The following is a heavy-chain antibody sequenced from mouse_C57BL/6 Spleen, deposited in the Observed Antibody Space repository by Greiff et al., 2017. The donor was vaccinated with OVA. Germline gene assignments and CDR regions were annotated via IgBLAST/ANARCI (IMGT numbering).Heavy chain of an antibody. CDR1: GFTFSSYA. D-gene: IGHD3-2*02. Sequence: EVKLVESGEGLVKPGGSLKLSCAASGFTFSSYAMSWVRQTPEKRLEWVAYISSGGDYIYYADTVKGRFTISRDNARNTLYLQMSSLKSEDTAMYYCTRDPDSSGYSLFAYWGQGTLVTVSA. CDR3: TRDPDSSGYSLFAY. CDR2: ISSGGDYI. V-gene: IGHV5-9-1*02. J-gene: IGHJ3*01.